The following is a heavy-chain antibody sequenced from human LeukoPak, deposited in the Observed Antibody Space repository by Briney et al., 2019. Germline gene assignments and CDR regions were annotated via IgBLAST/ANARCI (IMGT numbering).Heavy chain of an antibody. J-gene: IGHJ3*02. CDR2: VHYKGST. D-gene: IGHD6-13*01. V-gene: IGHV4-59*01. CDR3: ARSSGQLVWSAFDI. Sequence: PSETLSLTCTVSGGSISNYYWSWIRQPPGEGLEWIGYVHYKGSTNYSPSLKSRVTISVDTSKNQFSLKVISVTAADTAVYYCARSSGQLVWSAFDIWGQGTMVTVSS. CDR1: GGSISNYY.